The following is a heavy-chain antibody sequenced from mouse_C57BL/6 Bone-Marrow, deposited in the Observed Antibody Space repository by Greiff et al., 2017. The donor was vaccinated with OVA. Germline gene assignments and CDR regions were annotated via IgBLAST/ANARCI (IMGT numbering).Heavy chain of an antibody. CDR3: AGSYFDY. CDR2: INPYNGGT. Sequence: EVQRVESGPVLVKPGASVKMSCKASGYTFTDYYMNWVKQSHGKSLEWIGVINPYNGGTSYNQKFKGKATLTVDKSSSTAYMELNSLTSEDSAVYYCAGSYFDYWGQGTTLTVSS. CDR1: GYTFTDYY. J-gene: IGHJ2*01. V-gene: IGHV1-19*01.